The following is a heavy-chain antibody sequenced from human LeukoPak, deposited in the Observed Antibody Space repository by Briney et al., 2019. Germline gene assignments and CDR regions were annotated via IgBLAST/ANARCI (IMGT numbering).Heavy chain of an antibody. V-gene: IGHV3-7*01. CDR3: ARDAFSRISVFGVVSDAFDI. Sequence: GGSLRLSCAASGFTFSSCWMSWVRQAPGKGPEWVANIKQDGGEKYYVDSVKGRFTISRDNAKNSLYLQMNSLRAEDTAVYYCARDAFSRISVFGVVSDAFDIWGQGTMVTVSS. D-gene: IGHD3-3*01. CDR1: GFTFSSCW. J-gene: IGHJ3*02. CDR2: IKQDGGEK.